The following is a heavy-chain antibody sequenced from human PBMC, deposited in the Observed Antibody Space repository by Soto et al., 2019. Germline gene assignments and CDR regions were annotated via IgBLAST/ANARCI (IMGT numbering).Heavy chain of an antibody. CDR1: GGSISSGGNY. Sequence: QVQLQESGPGLVKPSQTLSLTCTVSGGSISSGGNYWSRIRQHPGKGLEWIGYIYYSGSTYYNPSLRSRVTISVDTSKNQFSLKLSSVTAADTAVYFCARAPNSWYVYFDYWGQGTLVTVSS. CDR2: IYYSGST. V-gene: IGHV4-31*03. CDR3: ARAPNSWYVYFDY. D-gene: IGHD6-13*01. J-gene: IGHJ4*02.